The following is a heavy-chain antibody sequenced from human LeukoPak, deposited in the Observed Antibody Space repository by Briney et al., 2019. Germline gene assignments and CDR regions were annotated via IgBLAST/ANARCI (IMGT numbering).Heavy chain of an antibody. Sequence: GGSLRLSCEASGFTFSNYNMNWVGQAPGTGLEWVSSISSGSSYIYYADSVKGRFTISRDNAKNSLYLQMTSLRAEDTAVYYCARGTNWGGDDAFDIWGQGTMVTVSS. CDR1: GFTFSNYN. D-gene: IGHD7-27*01. CDR2: ISSGSSYI. J-gene: IGHJ3*02. CDR3: ARGTNWGGDDAFDI. V-gene: IGHV3-21*01.